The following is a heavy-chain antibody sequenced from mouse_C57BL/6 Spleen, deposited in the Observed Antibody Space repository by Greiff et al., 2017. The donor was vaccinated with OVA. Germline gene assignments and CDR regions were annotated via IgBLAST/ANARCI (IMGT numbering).Heavy chain of an antibody. CDR3: ARRSYYYGSSYFDY. D-gene: IGHD1-1*01. Sequence: QVQLKQSGAELMKPGASVKLSCKATGYTFTGYWIEWVKQRPGHSLEWIGEILPGSGSTNYNEKFKGKATFTADTSSNTAYMQLSSLTTEDSAIDYCARRSYYYGSSYFDYWGQGTTLTVSS. V-gene: IGHV1-9*01. CDR2: ILPGSGST. J-gene: IGHJ2*01. CDR1: GYTFTGYW.